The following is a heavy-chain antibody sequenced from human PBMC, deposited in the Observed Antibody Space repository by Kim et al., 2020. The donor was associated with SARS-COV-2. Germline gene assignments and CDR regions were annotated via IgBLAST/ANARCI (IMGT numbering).Heavy chain of an antibody. CDR1: GGSISSGGYY. J-gene: IGHJ6*02. CDR3: ARDPVLSYYYGSGSHPDNYGMDV. Sequence: SETLSLTCTVSGGSISSGGYYWSWIRQHPGKGLEWIGYIYYSGSTYYNPSLKSRVTISVDTSKNQFSLKLSSVTAADTAVYYCARDPVLSYYYGSGSHPDNYGMDVWGQGTTVTVSS. D-gene: IGHD3-10*01. CDR2: IYYSGST. V-gene: IGHV4-31*03.